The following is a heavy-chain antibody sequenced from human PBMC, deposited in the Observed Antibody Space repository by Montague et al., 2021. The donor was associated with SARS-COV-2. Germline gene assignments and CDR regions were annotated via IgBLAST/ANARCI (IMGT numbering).Heavy chain of an antibody. J-gene: IGHJ4*02. Sequence: SQTLSLTCTVSGGSISTYYWSWIRQSPGKGLEWLAYVYYTGSTNYDPSLKSRATISVDTSKNQFSLKLKSVTAADTAVYYCARHDGSFASVRYPPFRYFDFWGQGTLATVSS. CDR2: VYYTGST. V-gene: IGHV4-59*08. CDR3: ARHDGSFASVRYPPFRYFDF. CDR1: GGSISTYY. D-gene: IGHD1-26*01.